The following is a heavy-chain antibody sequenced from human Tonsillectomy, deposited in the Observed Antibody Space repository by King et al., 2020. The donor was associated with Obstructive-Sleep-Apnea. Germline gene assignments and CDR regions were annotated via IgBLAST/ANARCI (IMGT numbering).Heavy chain of an antibody. J-gene: IGHJ4*02. CDR3: ARDWISPDYSDY. D-gene: IGHD2-2*03. CDR2: ITRSYDT. CDR1: GFTFTNYS. V-gene: IGHV3-21*03. Sequence: VQLVESGGGLVKPGGSLRLSCAASGFTFTNYSMNWVRQAPGKGLEWVSSITRSYDTYYADSVRGRFTISRDNAEDSLHLQMNSLRAEDTAEYYCARDWISPDYSDYWGRGTLVTVSS.